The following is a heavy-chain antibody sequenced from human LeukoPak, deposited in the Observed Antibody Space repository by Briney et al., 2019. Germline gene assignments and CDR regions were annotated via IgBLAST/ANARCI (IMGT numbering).Heavy chain of an antibody. Sequence: PGGSLRLSCAASGFTFSSYSMNWVRQAPGKGLEWVSSISSSSSYIYYADSVKGRFTISRDNAKNSLYLQMNSLRAEDTAVYYCARDALGYCSTTSCPSAYMDVWGKGTTVTVSS. CDR1: GFTFSSYS. CDR2: ISSSSSYI. D-gene: IGHD2-2*01. V-gene: IGHV3-21*01. J-gene: IGHJ6*03. CDR3: ARDALGYCSTTSCPSAYMDV.